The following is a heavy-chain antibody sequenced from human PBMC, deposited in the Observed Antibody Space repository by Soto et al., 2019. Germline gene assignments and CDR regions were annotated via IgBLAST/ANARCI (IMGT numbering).Heavy chain of an antibody. CDR1: GVFISSSNW. J-gene: IGHJ4*02. Sequence: PPDTFSLTWAVSGVFISSSNWLIWGRQPPGKGLEWIGEIYHSGSTNYNPSLKSRVTISVDKSKNQFSLKLSSVTAADTAVYYCAKHVYNSGGYRPGWGQGTLVAVS. V-gene: IGHV4-4*03. CDR2: IYHSGST. D-gene: IGHD3-22*01. CDR3: AKHVYNSGGYRPG.